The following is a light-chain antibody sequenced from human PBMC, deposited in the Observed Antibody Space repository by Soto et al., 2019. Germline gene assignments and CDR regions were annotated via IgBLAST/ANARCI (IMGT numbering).Light chain of an antibody. J-gene: IGKJ5*01. V-gene: IGKV1-33*01. Sequence: DIQMTQSPSSLSASVGDRVTITCQARQDISNYLNWYQQKPEKAPKLLIYDASNLETGVPSRFSGSGSGTDFTFTISRLQPEDIATYYCQQYDNLPITFGQGTRLEIK. CDR3: QQYDNLPIT. CDR1: QDISNY. CDR2: DAS.